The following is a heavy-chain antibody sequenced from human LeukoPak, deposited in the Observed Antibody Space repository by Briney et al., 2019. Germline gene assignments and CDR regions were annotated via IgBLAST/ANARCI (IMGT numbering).Heavy chain of an antibody. J-gene: IGHJ3*02. D-gene: IGHD3-22*01. CDR3: AKGMLYYYDSSGYGAFDI. CDR2: IYSGGST. Sequence: GGSLRLSCAASGFTVSSNYMSWVRQAPGKGLEWVSVIYSGGSTYYADSVKGRFTISRDNSKNTLYLQMNSLRAEDTAVYYCAKGMLYYYDSSGYGAFDIWGQGTMVTVSS. V-gene: IGHV3-53*05. CDR1: GFTVSSNY.